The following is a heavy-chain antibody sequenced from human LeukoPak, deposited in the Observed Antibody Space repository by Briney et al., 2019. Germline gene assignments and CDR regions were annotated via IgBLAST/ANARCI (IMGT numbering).Heavy chain of an antibody. CDR1: GGSFSGYY. CDR3: ARGPGFGVVTAFDY. CDR2: INHSGST. J-gene: IGHJ4*02. Sequence: SETLSLTCAVYGGSFSGYYWSWIRQPPGKGLEWIGEINHSGSTNYNPSLKSRVTISVDTSKNQFSLKLSSVTAADTAVYYCARGPGFGVVTAFDYWGQGTLVAVPS. V-gene: IGHV4-34*01. D-gene: IGHD3-3*01.